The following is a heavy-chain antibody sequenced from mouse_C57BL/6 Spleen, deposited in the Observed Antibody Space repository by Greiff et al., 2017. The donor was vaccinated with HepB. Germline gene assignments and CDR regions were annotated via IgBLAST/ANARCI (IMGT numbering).Heavy chain of an antibody. CDR1: GYTFTSYW. Sequence: QVQLQQPGAELVKPGASVKMSCKASGYTFTSYWITWVKQRPGQGLEWMGDIYPGSGSTNYNEKFKSKATLTVDTSSSTAYMQSSSLTSEDSAVYCCARSTSLRDYFDYWGQGTTLTVSS. D-gene: IGHD3-1*01. V-gene: IGHV1-55*01. CDR2: IYPGSGST. J-gene: IGHJ2*01. CDR3: ARSTSLRDYFDY.